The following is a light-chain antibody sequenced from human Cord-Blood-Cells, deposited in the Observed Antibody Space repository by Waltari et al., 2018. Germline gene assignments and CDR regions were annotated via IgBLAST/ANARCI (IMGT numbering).Light chain of an antibody. CDR1: SGHSSYA. V-gene: IGLV4-69*01. J-gene: IGLJ3*02. CDR3: QTWGTGINWV. Sequence: QLVLTQSPSASASLGASVKLTCTLSSGHSSYAIAWHQQQPEKGPRYLMKLNSGGSTSKGDGIPYRFSGSSSGAERYLTISSLQSEDEADYYCQTWGTGINWVFGGGTKLTVL. CDR2: LNSGGST.